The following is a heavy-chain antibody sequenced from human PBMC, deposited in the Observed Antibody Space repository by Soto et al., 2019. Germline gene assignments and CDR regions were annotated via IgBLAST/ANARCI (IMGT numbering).Heavy chain of an antibody. CDR2: IDPSDSYT. D-gene: IGHD3-22*01. CDR1: GYSFTSYW. Sequence: PGESLKISCKGSGYSFTSYWISWVRQMPGKGLEWMGRIDPSDSYTNYSPSFQGHVTISADKSISTAYLQWSSLKASDTAMYYCARRGTYYYDSSGYYDNFDHWGQGTLVTVSS. J-gene: IGHJ4*02. CDR3: ARRGTYYYDSSGYYDNFDH. V-gene: IGHV5-10-1*01.